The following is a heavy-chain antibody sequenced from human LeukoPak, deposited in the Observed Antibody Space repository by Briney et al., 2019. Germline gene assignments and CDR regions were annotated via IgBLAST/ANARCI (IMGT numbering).Heavy chain of an antibody. V-gene: IGHV1-2*02. Sequence: GASVKVSCKASGYTFTAYYLHWVRQAPGQGLEWMGWINPNSGGTNYAQKFQGRVTMTRDTSISTAYMELSRLRSDDTAVYYCARGGECSSTSCRLDYWGQGTLVTVSS. J-gene: IGHJ4*02. D-gene: IGHD2-2*01. CDR1: GYTFTAYY. CDR3: ARGGECSSTSCRLDY. CDR2: INPNSGGT.